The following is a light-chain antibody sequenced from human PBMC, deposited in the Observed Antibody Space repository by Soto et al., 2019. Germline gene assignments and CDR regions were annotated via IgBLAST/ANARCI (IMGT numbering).Light chain of an antibody. CDR1: QCIVSW. V-gene: IGKV1-12*01. CDR2: LAS. CDR3: QPANSFALT. Sequence: DIQMTQSPSSVSASVGDTVTISCRASQCIVSWLAWYQQKPGTAPKLLMYLASRLQSGVPSRFSGSEAATDIPHPISSRQTEDFATYYCQPANSFALTCGQGTDVEIK. J-gene: IGKJ1*01.